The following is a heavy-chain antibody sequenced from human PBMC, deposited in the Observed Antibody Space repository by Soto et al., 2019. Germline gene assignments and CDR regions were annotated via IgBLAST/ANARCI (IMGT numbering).Heavy chain of an antibody. V-gene: IGHV3-7*04. J-gene: IGHJ3*02. CDR3: ARELVLGLKSAFDM. D-gene: IGHD2-15*01. Sequence: EVPLLEAGGGLVQPGGSLRLSCAASGLTFNNYWMSWVRQAPGKGLEWVANIKGDGSEKGYGDSVKGRFTISRDNAKNSLYLHMNSLRDEDTAVYFCARELVLGLKSAFDMWGQGTLVTVSS. CDR2: IKGDGSEK. CDR1: GLTFNNYW.